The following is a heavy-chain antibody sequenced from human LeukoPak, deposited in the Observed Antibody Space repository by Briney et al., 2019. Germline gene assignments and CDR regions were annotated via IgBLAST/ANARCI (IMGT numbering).Heavy chain of an antibody. CDR3: AKWEGYYFDY. Sequence: AGGSLRLSCAASGFTFSSYGMHWVRQAPGKGLEWVAVISYDGSNKYYADSVKGRFTISRDNSKNTLYLQMNSLRAEDTAVYYCAKWEGYYFDYWGQGTLVTVSS. CDR1: GFTFSSYG. V-gene: IGHV3-30*18. CDR2: ISYDGSNK. J-gene: IGHJ4*02. D-gene: IGHD1-26*01.